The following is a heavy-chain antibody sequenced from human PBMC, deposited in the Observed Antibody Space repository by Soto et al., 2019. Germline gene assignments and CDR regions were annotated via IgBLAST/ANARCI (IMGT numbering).Heavy chain of an antibody. CDR3: AGTLGYCTNGVCKAPRGQDAFDI. CDR1: GGTFSSYA. D-gene: IGHD2-8*01. J-gene: IGHJ3*02. CDR2: IIPIFGTA. Sequence: QVQLVQSGAEVKKPGSSVKVSCKASGGTFSSYAISWVRQAPGQGLEWMGGIIPIFGTANYAQKFQGRVTITADKSTSTAYMELSSLRSEDTAVYYCAGTLGYCTNGVCKAPRGQDAFDIWGQGTMVTVSS. V-gene: IGHV1-69*06.